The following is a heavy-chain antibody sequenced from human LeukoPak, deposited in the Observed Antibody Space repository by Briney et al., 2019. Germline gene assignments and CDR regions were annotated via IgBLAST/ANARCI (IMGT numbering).Heavy chain of an antibody. D-gene: IGHD3-10*01. CDR3: ARDLSRITMVRGAPGGY. V-gene: IGHV1-8*03. CDR2: MNPNSGNT. Sequence: GASVKVSCKASGYTFTSYDINWVRQATGQGLEWMGWMNPNSGNTGYAQKFQGRVTITRDTSASTAYMELSSLRSEDTAVYYCARDLSRITMVRGAPGGYWGQGTLVTVSS. J-gene: IGHJ4*02. CDR1: GYTFTSYD.